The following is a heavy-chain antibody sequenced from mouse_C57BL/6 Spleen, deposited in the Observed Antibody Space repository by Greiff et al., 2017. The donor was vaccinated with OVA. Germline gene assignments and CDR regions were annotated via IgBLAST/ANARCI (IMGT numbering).Heavy chain of an antibody. CDR3: VRSDGNCYYYAMDY. CDR2: IWWDDDK. D-gene: IGHD2-1*01. J-gene: IGHJ4*01. V-gene: IGHV8-8*01. CDR1: GFSLSTFGMG. Sequence: QVTLKESGPGILQPSQTLSLTCSFSGFSLSTFGMGVGWIRQPSGKGLEWLAHIWWDDDKYYNPALKSRLTISKDTSKNQVFLKIANVDTADTATDYCVRSDGNCYYYAMDYWGQGTSVTVSS.